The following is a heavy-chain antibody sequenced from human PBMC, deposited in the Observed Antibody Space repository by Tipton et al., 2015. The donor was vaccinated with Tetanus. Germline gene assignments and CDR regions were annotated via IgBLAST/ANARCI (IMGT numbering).Heavy chain of an antibody. Sequence: QMQLVQSGAEVKKPGASVKVSCKASGYTFTSYGISWVRQAPGQGLEWMGWISAYNGNTNYAQKLQGRVIMTTDTSTSTAYMVRRSLRSDDTAVYYCARLVAKHIVVVTAIWDNWFDPWGQGTLVTVSS. CDR1: GYTFTSYG. D-gene: IGHD2-21*02. CDR3: ARLVAKHIVVVTAIWDNWFDP. CDR2: ISAYNGNT. J-gene: IGHJ5*02. V-gene: IGHV1-18*04.